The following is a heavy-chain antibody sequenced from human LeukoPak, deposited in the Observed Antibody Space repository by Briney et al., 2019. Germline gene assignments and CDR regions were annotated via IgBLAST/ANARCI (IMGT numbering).Heavy chain of an antibody. V-gene: IGHV3-7*04. J-gene: IGHJ4*02. CDR3: ARHSPLWGY. CDR2: IKQDGSEK. D-gene: IGHD7-27*01. Sequence: GGSLRLSCAASGFTFDTYWMTWVRQAPGKGLEWVASIKQDGSEKYYVDSVKGRFTISRDNAKSSLYLQMNSQRAEDTGPYHCARHSPLWGYWGQGTLVTVSS. CDR1: GFTFDTYW.